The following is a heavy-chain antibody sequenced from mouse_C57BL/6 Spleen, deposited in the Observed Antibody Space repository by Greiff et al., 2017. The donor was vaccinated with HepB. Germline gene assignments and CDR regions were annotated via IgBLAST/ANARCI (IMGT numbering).Heavy chain of an antibody. CDR2: INPSNGGT. CDR3: ARVGYYSHWYFDV. CDR1: GYTFTSYW. Sequence: QVQLKQPGTELVKPGASVKLSCKASGYTFTSYWMHWVKQRPGQGLEWIGNINPSNGGTNYNEKFKSKATLTVDKSSSTAYMQLSSLTSEDSAVYYCARVGYYSHWYFDVWGTGTTVTVSS. D-gene: IGHD2-3*01. J-gene: IGHJ1*03. V-gene: IGHV1-53*01.